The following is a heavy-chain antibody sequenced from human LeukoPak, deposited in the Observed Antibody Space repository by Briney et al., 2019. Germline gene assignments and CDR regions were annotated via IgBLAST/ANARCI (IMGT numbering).Heavy chain of an antibody. CDR3: ARRRITGTTPDGSDI. CDR1: GFSFSTYA. J-gene: IGHJ3*02. D-gene: IGHD1-7*01. Sequence: GGSLRLSCAASGFSFSTYAMHWVRQAPGKGLEWVGVIAYDGSDKYYADSVKGRFTISRDNSKNTLYLQMNSLRAEDMAVYYCARRRITGTTPDGSDIWGQGTMVTVSS. V-gene: IGHV3-30*04. CDR2: IAYDGSDK.